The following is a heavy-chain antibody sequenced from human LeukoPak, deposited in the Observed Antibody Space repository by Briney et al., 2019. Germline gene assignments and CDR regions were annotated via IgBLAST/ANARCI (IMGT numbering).Heavy chain of an antibody. J-gene: IGHJ6*03. CDR3: AKPPEGGYPYNSFYYYYRNV. Sequence: SETLSLTCTVSGGSISSHYWSWIRQPPGKGLEWIGYIYYSGSTNYNPSLKSRVTISVDTSKNQFSLKLSSVTAADTAVYYCAKPPEGGYPYNSFYYYYRNVWGKGPTVTISS. CDR2: IYYSGST. D-gene: IGHD3-16*01. V-gene: IGHV4-59*11. CDR1: GGSISSHY.